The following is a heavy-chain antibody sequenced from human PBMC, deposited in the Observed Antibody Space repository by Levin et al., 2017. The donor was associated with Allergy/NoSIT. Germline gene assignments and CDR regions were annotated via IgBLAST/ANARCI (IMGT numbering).Heavy chain of an antibody. CDR2: IYYSGST. CDR1: GGSISSGGYY. Sequence: SQTLSLTCTVSGGSISSGGYYWSWIRQHPGKGLEWIGYIYYSGSTYYNPSLKSRVTISVDTSKNQFSLKLSSVTAADTAVYYCARAYYDILTGYYTGYYFDYWGQGTLVTVSS. CDR3: ARAYYDILTGYYTGYYFDY. D-gene: IGHD3-9*01. J-gene: IGHJ4*02. V-gene: IGHV4-31*03.